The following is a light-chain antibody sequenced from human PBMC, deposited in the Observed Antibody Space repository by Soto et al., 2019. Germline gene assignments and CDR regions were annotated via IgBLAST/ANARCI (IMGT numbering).Light chain of an antibody. Sequence: EIVITQSPATLSVSPGERATLSCRASQCLANSFIAWYQQKPGQAPRLLIYDTSSRASGIPDRFSGSGSGTDFTLTISRLETEDFAVFYCQQYGTSEIIFGQGTRLEIK. CDR2: DTS. V-gene: IGKV3-20*01. J-gene: IGKJ5*01. CDR1: QCLANSF. CDR3: QQYGTSEII.